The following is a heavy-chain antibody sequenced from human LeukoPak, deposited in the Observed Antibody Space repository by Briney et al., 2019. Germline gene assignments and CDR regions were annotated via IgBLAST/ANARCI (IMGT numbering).Heavy chain of an antibody. CDR2: IKPDGSDR. J-gene: IGHJ4*02. CDR1: GFPFRNYW. Sequence: GGSLRLSCAASGFPFRNYWMTWVRQSPGKGLEWVAIIKPDGSDRYHVDSVKGRFTISRDNAKNSLYLQMSSLRAEDTAAYYSARGGHRQKEFWGQGSLVTVSS. V-gene: IGHV3-7*01. CDR3: ARGGHRQKEF. D-gene: IGHD3-10*01.